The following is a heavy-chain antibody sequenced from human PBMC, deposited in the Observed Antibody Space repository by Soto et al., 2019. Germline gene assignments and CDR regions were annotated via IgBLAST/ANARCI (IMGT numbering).Heavy chain of an antibody. J-gene: IGHJ3*01. CDR1: GFTFSTYV. D-gene: IGHD1-26*01. V-gene: IGHV3-23*01. Sequence: EMQLLESGGGLVQPGGSLRLSCAASGFTFSTYVMRWIRQAPGKGLEWVSSITGNSDEIFYAYSVRGRFTISRDNSNSRVYMQMNSLRAEDTALYYCGKRGANWGAFDVWGQGTVVTVSS. CDR2: ITGNSDEI. CDR3: GKRGANWGAFDV.